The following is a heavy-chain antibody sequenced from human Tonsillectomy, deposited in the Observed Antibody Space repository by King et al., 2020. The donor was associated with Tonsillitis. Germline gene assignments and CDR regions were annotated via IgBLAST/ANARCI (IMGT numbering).Heavy chain of an antibody. V-gene: IGHV1-69*12. J-gene: IGHJ4*02. D-gene: IGHD6-25*01. CDR2: MIPIFVTA. CDR3: ARALIHAAAVDY. Sequence: VQLVQSGAEGKKHGSSVKVSCKASGGTFSSNAISWVRREPGQGLEWLGGMIPIFVTANYEQKFQGRVTITADESTSTASMELSSLRSKDTAVYYCARALIHAAAVDYWGQGTLVTVSS. CDR1: GGTFSSNA.